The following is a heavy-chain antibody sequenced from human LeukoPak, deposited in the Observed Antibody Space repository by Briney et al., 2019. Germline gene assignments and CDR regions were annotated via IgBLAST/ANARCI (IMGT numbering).Heavy chain of an antibody. J-gene: IGHJ5*02. CDR1: GGSISSSSYY. CDR2: IYYSGST. D-gene: IGHD3-10*01. CDR3: ARHRSSRLGESHGRRYGWFDP. Sequence: SETLSLTCTVSGGSISSSSYYWGWIRQPPGKGLEWIGSIYYSGSTYYNPSLKSRVTISVDTSKNQFSLKLSSVTAADTAVYYCARHRSSRLGESHGRRYGWFDPWGQGTLVTVSS. V-gene: IGHV4-39*01.